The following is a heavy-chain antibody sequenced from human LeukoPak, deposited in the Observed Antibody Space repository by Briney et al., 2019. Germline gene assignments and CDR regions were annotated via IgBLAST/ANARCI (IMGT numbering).Heavy chain of an antibody. CDR3: AKKMGTGSSQERGTFDY. Sequence: GGSLRLSCAASGFTVSSNYMSWVRQAPGKGLEWVSVIYSGGSTYYADSVKGRFTISRDNSKNTLYLQMNSLRAEDTAIYYCAKKMGTGSSQERGTFDYWGQGTLVTVSS. V-gene: IGHV3-53*01. CDR1: GFTVSSNY. J-gene: IGHJ4*02. D-gene: IGHD2-2*01. CDR2: IYSGGST.